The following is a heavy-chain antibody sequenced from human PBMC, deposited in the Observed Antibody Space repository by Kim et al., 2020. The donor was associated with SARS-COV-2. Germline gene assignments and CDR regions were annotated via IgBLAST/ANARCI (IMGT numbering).Heavy chain of an antibody. V-gene: IGHV4-4*07. CDR2: IYATGTT. D-gene: IGHD4-17*01. CDR1: GASITTFS. Sequence: SETLSLTCTVSGASITTFSWAWIRQSAGKGLEWIGHIYATGTTTHNPSLTSRLTISRDTSKNQFSLKLTSVTAADTAIYYFVRSSRKSAVTRYWFDPWC. CDR3: VRSSRKSAVTRYWFDP. J-gene: IGHJ5*02.